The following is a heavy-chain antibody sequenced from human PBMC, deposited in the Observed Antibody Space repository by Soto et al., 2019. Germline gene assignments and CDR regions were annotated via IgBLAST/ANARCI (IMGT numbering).Heavy chain of an antibody. CDR2: VNPNSGET. V-gene: IGHV1-8*01. D-gene: IGHD4-4*01. Sequence: ASVKVSCKASGHSLNKYDINWVRQAPGQGLEWMGWVNPNSGETGFAQKFQGRITMTRNTSINTVYMELRSLRSEDTAVYYCALSNYRDPHYYYGMDVWGQGTTVTVTS. J-gene: IGHJ6*02. CDR1: GHSLNKYD. CDR3: ALSNYRDPHYYYGMDV.